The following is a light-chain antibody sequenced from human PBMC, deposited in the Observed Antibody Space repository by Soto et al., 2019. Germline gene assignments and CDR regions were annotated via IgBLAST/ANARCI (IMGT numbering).Light chain of an antibody. CDR3: QQYNNWRT. CDR2: GAS. CDR1: QSVSSN. J-gene: IGKJ2*01. V-gene: IGKV3-15*01. Sequence: EIVMTQSPATLSLSPGERATLSCRASQSVSSNLAWYQQKPGQAPRLLIYGASTRATGIPARFSGSGSGTEFTLTISSLQSEDCAVYYCQQYNNWRTFGQGTKLEIK.